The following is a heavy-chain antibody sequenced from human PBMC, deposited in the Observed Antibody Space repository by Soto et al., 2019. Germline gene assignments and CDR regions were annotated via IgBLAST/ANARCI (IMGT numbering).Heavy chain of an antibody. Sequence: QVQLVQSGAEVKKPGASVKVSCKASGYTFTSYGISWVRQAPGQGLEWMGWISAYNGNTNYAQKLQGRVTMTTDTSTSTAYMELRSLRSDDTAVYYCARGSTVAGLVGQGDWFDPWGQGTLVTVSS. CDR1: GYTFTSYG. V-gene: IGHV1-18*01. CDR2: ISAYNGNT. CDR3: ARGSTVAGLVGQGDWFDP. D-gene: IGHD6-19*01. J-gene: IGHJ5*02.